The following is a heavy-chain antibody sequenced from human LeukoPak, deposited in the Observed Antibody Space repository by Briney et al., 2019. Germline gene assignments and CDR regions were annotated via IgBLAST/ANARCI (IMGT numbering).Heavy chain of an antibody. J-gene: IGHJ4*02. D-gene: IGHD5-24*01. CDR2: TNSDGSIT. Sequence: GSLRLSCAVSGFTFSGHWMFWVRQAPGKGLEGVSSTNSDGSITGYTDSVKGRFTVSRDNAKNTLYLQMNSLRAEDTAVYYCARARWYSCDYWGQGTLVTVSS. CDR3: ARARWYSCDY. CDR1: GFTFSGHW. V-gene: IGHV3-74*01.